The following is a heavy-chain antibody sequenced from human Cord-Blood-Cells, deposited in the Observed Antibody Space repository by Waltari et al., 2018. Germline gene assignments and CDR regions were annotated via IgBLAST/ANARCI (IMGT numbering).Heavy chain of an antibody. D-gene: IGHD6-19*01. J-gene: IGHJ5*02. Sequence: EVQLVQSGAEVKKPGATVKISCKVSGYTFTDYYMHWVQQAPGKGLEWMGLVDPEDGETIYAEKFQGRVTLTANTSTDTAYMELSSLRSEDTAVYYCATVLLSSGWTVNWFDPWGQGTLVTVSS. CDR1: GYTFTDYY. V-gene: IGHV1-69-2*01. CDR3: ATVLLSSGWTVNWFDP. CDR2: VDPEDGET.